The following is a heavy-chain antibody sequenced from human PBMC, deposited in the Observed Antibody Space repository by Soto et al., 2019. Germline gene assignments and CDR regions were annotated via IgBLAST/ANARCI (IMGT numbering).Heavy chain of an antibody. J-gene: IGHJ4*02. D-gene: IGHD3-16*01. V-gene: IGHV3-33*01. CDR1: GFTLSSYG. CDR2: IWYDGSNK. CDR3: ARLGYEATYYFDY. Sequence: GGYLRLSCAASGFTLSSYGMHWVRQAPGKGLEWVAVIWYDGSNKYYADSVKGRFTISRDNSKNTLYLQMNSLGAEDTAVFYFARLGYEATYYFDYWGQGSLVTVSS.